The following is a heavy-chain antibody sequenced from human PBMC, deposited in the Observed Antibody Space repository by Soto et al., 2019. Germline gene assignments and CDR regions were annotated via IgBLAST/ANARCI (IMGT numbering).Heavy chain of an antibody. Sequence: DVQLVETGGGLIQPGGSLRLSCAASGFIVSSSYMSWVRQAPGKGLEWVSVLYNDGRTYYADSVKGRFTISRDNSKNKLYLQMTSLSAEDTAVYYCARFSGWYGQCYFDCWGQGTLVTVSS. D-gene: IGHD6-13*01. V-gene: IGHV3-53*02. CDR2: LYNDGRT. CDR1: GFIVSSSY. CDR3: ARFSGWYGQCYFDC. J-gene: IGHJ4*02.